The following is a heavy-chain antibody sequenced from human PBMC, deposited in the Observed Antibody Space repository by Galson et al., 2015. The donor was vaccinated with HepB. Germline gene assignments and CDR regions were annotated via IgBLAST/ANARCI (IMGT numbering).Heavy chain of an antibody. Sequence: SVKVSCKASGYTFSSYGINWVRQAPGQGLEWMGWISPYNGRTKYAQKFQDRVTMTTDTSTSTAYMELRSLRSDDTAVYYWARGRGGVTIFGVVPTTYYYLDVWGKGTTVTVSS. D-gene: IGHD3-3*01. V-gene: IGHV1-18*01. CDR2: ISPYNGRT. CDR1: GYTFSSYG. CDR3: ARGRGGVTIFGVVPTTYYYLDV. J-gene: IGHJ6*03.